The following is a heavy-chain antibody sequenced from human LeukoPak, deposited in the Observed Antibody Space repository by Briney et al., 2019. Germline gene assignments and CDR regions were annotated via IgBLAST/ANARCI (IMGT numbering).Heavy chain of an antibody. CDR2: INHSGST. Sequence: PSETLSLTCAVYGGSFSGYYWSWIRQPPGKGLEWIGEINHSGSTNYNPSLKSRVTISVDTSKNQFSLKLSSVTAADTAVYYCARRKRYSSSHYPFDYWGQGTLVTVSS. J-gene: IGHJ4*02. CDR1: GGSFSGYY. D-gene: IGHD6-6*01. V-gene: IGHV4-34*01. CDR3: ARRKRYSSSHYPFDY.